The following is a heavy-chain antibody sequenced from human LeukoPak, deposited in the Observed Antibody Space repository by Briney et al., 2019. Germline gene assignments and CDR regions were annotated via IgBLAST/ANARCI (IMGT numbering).Heavy chain of an antibody. CDR1: GYTFTGYY. J-gene: IGHJ3*02. D-gene: IGHD2-15*01. Sequence: GASVKVSCKASGYTFTGYYMHWVRQAPGQGLEWMGWINPNSGGTNYAQKFQGRVTMTRDTSISTAYMELSGLRSDDTAAYYCARDGVVVAAQGAFDIWGQGTMVTVSP. CDR3: ARDGVVVAAQGAFDI. V-gene: IGHV1-2*02. CDR2: INPNSGGT.